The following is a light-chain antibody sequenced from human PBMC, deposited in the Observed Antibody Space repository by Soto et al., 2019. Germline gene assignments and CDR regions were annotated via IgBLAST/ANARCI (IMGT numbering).Light chain of an antibody. V-gene: IGKV3-20*01. J-gene: IGKJ1*01. CDR3: GQFVSSPPRT. CDR1: QSVGDTF. CDR2: GVS. Sequence: EIVLTQSPGTLSLSPGEKATLSCRASQSVGDTFLSWYPQKPGLAPRLLIYGVSNRATGIPDMFSGSGSGTDFIRTISRLEPEDFALYYCGQFVSSPPRTFGQGTPVEIK.